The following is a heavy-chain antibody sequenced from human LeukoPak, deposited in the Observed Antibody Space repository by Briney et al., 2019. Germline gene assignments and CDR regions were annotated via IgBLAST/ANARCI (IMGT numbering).Heavy chain of an antibody. CDR2: ISSSGSTI. CDR1: GFTFSSYE. Sequence: GGSLRLSCAASGFTFSSYEMNWVRQAPGKGLEWVSYISSSGSTIYYADSVKGRFTISRDNAKNSLYLQMNSLRAEDTAVYYCARVTQQLFGGYDYWGQGTLVTVSS. CDR3: ARVTQQLFGGYDY. V-gene: IGHV3-48*03. J-gene: IGHJ4*02. D-gene: IGHD6-13*01.